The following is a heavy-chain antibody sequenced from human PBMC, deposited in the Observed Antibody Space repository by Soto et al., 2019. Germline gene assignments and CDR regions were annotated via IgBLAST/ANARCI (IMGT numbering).Heavy chain of an antibody. CDR3: ARGPLSGVATIWEYANWFAP. CDR2: INADKGDT. D-gene: IGHD5-12*01. Sequence: QAQLVQSGAEVKKPGASVKVSCKASGYSFTDFAMHWVRLASGQRLEWMGWINADKGDTKYSPKFQGRVTITRDTSATTVYMELRSLRSEDTAVYYCARGPLSGVATIWEYANWFAPWGEGSLVTVST. V-gene: IGHV1-3*01. J-gene: IGHJ5*02. CDR1: GYSFTDFA.